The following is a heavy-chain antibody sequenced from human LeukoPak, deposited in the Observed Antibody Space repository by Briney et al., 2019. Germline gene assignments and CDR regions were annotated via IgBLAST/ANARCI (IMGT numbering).Heavy chain of an antibody. CDR2: ISAYNGNT. D-gene: IGHD5-18*01. J-gene: IGHJ4*02. Sequence: ASVKVSCKASGYTFTGYYMHWVRQAPGQGLEWMGWISAYNGNTNYAQKLQGRVTMTTDTSTSTAYMELRSLRSDDTAVYYCARLVDTAMVELFDYWGQGTLVTVSS. CDR1: GYTFTGYY. CDR3: ARLVDTAMVELFDY. V-gene: IGHV1-18*04.